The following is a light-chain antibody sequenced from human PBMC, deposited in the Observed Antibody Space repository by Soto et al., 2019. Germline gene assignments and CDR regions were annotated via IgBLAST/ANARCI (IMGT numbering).Light chain of an antibody. CDR3: SSYTSSITPYV. Sequence: QSVLTQPASVSGSPGQSITISCTGTITDIGAYNYVSWYQQHPGKAPKLLIYGVSSRPSGVSNRFSGSKSGNAAYLTNSGLQADDEAEYYCSSYTSSITPYVFGTGTKVTVL. J-gene: IGLJ1*01. CDR1: ITDIGAYNY. CDR2: GVS. V-gene: IGLV2-14*01.